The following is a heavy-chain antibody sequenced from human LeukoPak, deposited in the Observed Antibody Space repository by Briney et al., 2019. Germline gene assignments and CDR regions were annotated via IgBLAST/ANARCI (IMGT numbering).Heavy chain of an antibody. CDR1: GGSISSYY. CDR3: ARDHSSGYYYVRN. J-gene: IGHJ4*02. Sequence: PSETLSLTCTVSGGSISSYYWSWIRQPPGKGLEWIGYIYYSGNTYYNPSLKSRVTISVDTSKNQFSLNLSSVTAADTAVYYCARDHSSGYYYVRNWGQGTLVTVSS. D-gene: IGHD3-22*01. CDR2: IYYSGNT. V-gene: IGHV4-30-4*08.